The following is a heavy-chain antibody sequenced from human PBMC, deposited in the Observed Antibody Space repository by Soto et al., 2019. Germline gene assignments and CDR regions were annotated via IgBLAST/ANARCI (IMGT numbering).Heavy chain of an antibody. Sequence: ASVKVSCKASCYTFTSYGISWVRQAPGQGLEWMGWISAYNGNTNYAQKLQGRVTMTTDTSTSTAYMELRSLRSDDTAVYYCARDRDYGDYVAFDIWGQGTMVTVSS. CDR3: ARDRDYGDYVAFDI. D-gene: IGHD4-17*01. J-gene: IGHJ3*02. CDR1: CYTFTSYG. V-gene: IGHV1-18*04. CDR2: ISAYNGNT.